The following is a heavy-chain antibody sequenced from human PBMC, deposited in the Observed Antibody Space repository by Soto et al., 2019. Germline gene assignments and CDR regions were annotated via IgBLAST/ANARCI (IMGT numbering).Heavy chain of an antibody. V-gene: IGHV3-7*01. CDR2: INPDGSEK. Sequence: QPGGSLRLSGPASGFTFTGGWMDWVRQAPGKGLEWVANINPDGSEKHYVDSVKGRFTISRDNAKNSLYLQMSSLTAEDSALYYCSRSLNSWGQGTRVTVSS. CDR1: GFTFTGGW. CDR3: SRSLNS. J-gene: IGHJ4*02.